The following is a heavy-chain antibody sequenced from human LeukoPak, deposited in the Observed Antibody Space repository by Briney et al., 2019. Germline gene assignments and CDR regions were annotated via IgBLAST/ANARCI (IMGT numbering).Heavy chain of an antibody. J-gene: IGHJ6*02. D-gene: IGHD2-2*01. CDR3: ARQMGYCSSIRCFRYYYGMDV. CDR1: GGSVSSSTYH. V-gene: IGHV4-39*01. Sequence: PSETLSLTCTVDGGSVSSSTYHWGWIRQPPGKGLDWLGTTYYSGSTDYNPSLKSRVTISVDTSKNQFSLRLSSVTAADTAVYYCARQMGYCSSIRCFRYYYGMDVWGQGTTVTVSS. CDR2: TYYSGST.